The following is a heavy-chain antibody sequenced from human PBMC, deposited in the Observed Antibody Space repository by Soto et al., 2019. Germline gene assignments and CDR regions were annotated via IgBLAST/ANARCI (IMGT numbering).Heavy chain of an antibody. J-gene: IGHJ4*02. CDR2: IWYDGGNK. CDR3: ARDLGYCSGGSCYSLGLDY. V-gene: IGHV3-33*01. D-gene: IGHD2-15*01. CDR1: GFTFSSSG. Sequence: GGSPRLSCAASGFTFSSSGMHWVRQAPGKGLEWVAVIWYDGGNKYYADSVKGRFTISRDNSKNTLYLQMNSLRAEDTAVYYCARDLGYCSGGSCYSLGLDYWGQGTLVTVSS.